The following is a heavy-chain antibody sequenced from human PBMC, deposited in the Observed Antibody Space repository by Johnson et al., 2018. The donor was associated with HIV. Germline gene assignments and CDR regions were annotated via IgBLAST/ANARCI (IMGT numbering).Heavy chain of an antibody. CDR2: ISYDGSNK. Sequence: VQLVESGGGVVQPGRSLRLSCAASGFTFSSYGMHWVRQAPGKGLEWVAVISYDGSNKYYADSVKGRFTISRDNSKNTLYLQMNSLRAEDTAVYYCARGRLACGGGDCYPDAFDIWGQGTMVTVSS. D-gene: IGHD2-21*02. V-gene: IGHV3-30*03. J-gene: IGHJ3*02. CDR3: ARGRLACGGGDCYPDAFDI. CDR1: GFTFSSYG.